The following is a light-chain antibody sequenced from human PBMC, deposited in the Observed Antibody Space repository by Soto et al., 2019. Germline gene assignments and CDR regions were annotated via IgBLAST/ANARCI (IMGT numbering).Light chain of an antibody. CDR2: DDS. CDR1: NSGTKS. J-gene: IGLJ3*02. V-gene: IGLV3-21*02. Sequence: SYELPQPPSVSVAPGQTARITCGGNNSGTKSVHWYQQRPGQAPVLVVYDDSDRPSGIPERFAGSNSGNTATLTISRVEPGDEADYYCQVWDDSSDHPGVFGGGTKLTV. CDR3: QVWDDSSDHPGV.